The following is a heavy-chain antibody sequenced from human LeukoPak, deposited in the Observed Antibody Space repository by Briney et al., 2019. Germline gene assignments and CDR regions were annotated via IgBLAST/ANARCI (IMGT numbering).Heavy chain of an antibody. CDR2: IKQDGSEK. D-gene: IGHD5-18*01. CDR1: GFTFSSYW. CDR3: ARATLDTAMVTGYGFGY. V-gene: IGHV3-7*01. Sequence: GGSLRLSCAASGFTFSSYWMSWVRQAPGKGLEWVANIKQDGSEKYYVDSVEGRFTISRDNAKNSLYLQMNSLRAEDTAVYYCARATLDTAMVTGYGFGYWGQGTLVTVSS. J-gene: IGHJ4*02.